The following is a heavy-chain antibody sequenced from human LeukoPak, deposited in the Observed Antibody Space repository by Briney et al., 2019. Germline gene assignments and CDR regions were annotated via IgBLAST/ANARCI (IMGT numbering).Heavy chain of an antibody. Sequence: PGGSLRLSCAASGFTFDDYAMHWVRHAPGKGLEWVSLISGDGGSTYYADSVKGRFTISRDNSKNSLYLQMNSLRTEDTALYYCAITNSYDILIQMASFDYWGQGTLVTVSS. J-gene: IGHJ4*02. D-gene: IGHD3-9*01. CDR2: ISGDGGST. V-gene: IGHV3-43*02. CDR3: AITNSYDILIQMASFDY. CDR1: GFTFDDYA.